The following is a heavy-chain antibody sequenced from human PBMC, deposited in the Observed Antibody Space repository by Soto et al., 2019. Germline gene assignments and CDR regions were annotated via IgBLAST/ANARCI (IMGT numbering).Heavy chain of an antibody. CDR3: PREEDSSGYFY. Sequence: EVQLVESGGGLVQPGGSMRLSCAASGFTFSSYWMHWVRQAPGKGLVWVSRINSDGSSTSYADSVKGRFTISRDNAKNTLYLQMNSLRAEDTAVYYRPREEDSSGYFYWGQGTLVTVSS. J-gene: IGHJ4*02. D-gene: IGHD3-22*01. CDR2: INSDGSST. CDR1: GFTFSSYW. V-gene: IGHV3-74*01.